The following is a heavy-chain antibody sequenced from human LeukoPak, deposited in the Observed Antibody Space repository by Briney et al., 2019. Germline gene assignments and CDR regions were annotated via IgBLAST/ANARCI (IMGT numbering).Heavy chain of an antibody. J-gene: IGHJ6*02. CDR2: INHSGST. Sequence: SETLSLTCAVYGGSFSGYYWSWIRQPPGKGLEWIGEINHSGSTNYNPSLKSRVTISVDTSKNQFSLKLSSVTAADTAVYYCARARYFGWFDYGMDVWGQGTTVTVSS. V-gene: IGHV4-34*01. D-gene: IGHD3-9*01. CDR3: ARARYFGWFDYGMDV. CDR1: GGSFSGYY.